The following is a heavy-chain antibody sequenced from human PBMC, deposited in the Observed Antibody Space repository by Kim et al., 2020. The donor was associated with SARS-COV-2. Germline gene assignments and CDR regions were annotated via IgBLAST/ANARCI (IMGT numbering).Heavy chain of an antibody. Sequence: GYADSVKGRVTISGDNAKNSLYLQMNSLRAEDTALYYCAKDSGEVGAFDIWGQGTMVTVSS. D-gene: IGHD3-10*01. V-gene: IGHV3-9*01. CDR3: AKDSGEVGAFDI. J-gene: IGHJ3*02.